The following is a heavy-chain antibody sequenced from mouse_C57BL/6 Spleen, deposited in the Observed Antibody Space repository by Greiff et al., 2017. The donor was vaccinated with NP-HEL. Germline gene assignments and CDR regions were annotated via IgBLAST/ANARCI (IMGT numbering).Heavy chain of an antibody. V-gene: IGHV1-19*01. Sequence: VQLQQSGPVLVKPGASVKMSCKASGYTFTDYYMNWVKQSHGKSLEWIGVINPYNGGTSYNQKFKGKATLTVDKSSSTAYMELNSLTSEDSAVYYCARSEGYPLFDYWGQGTTLTVSS. CDR2: INPYNGGT. D-gene: IGHD2-2*01. CDR1: GYTFTDYY. J-gene: IGHJ2*01. CDR3: ARSEGYPLFDY.